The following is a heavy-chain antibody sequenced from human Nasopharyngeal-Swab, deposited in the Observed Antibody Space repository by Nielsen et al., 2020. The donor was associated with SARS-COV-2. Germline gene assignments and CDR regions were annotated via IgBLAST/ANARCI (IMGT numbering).Heavy chain of an antibody. V-gene: IGHV5-51*01. D-gene: IGHD3-10*01. J-gene: IGHJ6*02. CDR3: AIDYGSGTYGLDV. Sequence: GESLKISCKGSGYRFLSHWVGWVRQMPGKGLEWMGIIYPGDSDTRYSPSFQGQVTISADKSINTAYLQWSSLTASDTATYFCAIDYGSGTYGLDVWGQGTRVTVSS. CDR2: IYPGDSDT. CDR1: GYRFLSHW.